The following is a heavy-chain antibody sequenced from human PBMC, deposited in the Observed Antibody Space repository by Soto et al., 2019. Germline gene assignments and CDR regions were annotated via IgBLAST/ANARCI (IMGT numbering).Heavy chain of an antibody. Sequence: EVQLVESGGGLVQPGRSLRLSCAASGFTFDDYAMRWVRQAPGKGLEWVSGISWNSGSIGYADSVKGRFTISRDNAKNSLYLQMNSLRAEDTALYYCAKSDSSGWYGEFAWFDPWGQGTLVTVSS. CDR3: AKSDSSGWYGEFAWFDP. D-gene: IGHD6-19*01. CDR1: GFTFDDYA. V-gene: IGHV3-9*01. CDR2: ISWNSGSI. J-gene: IGHJ5*02.